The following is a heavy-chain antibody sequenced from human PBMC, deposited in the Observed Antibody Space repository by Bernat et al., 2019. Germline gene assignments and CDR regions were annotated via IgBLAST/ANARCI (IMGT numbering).Heavy chain of an antibody. CDR2: INPNSGGT. Sequence: QVQLVQSGAEVKKPGASVKVSCKASGYTFTGYYMHWVRQAPGQGLEWMGWINPNSGGTNYAQKFQGWVTMTRDTSISTAYMELSRLRSDDTAVYYCARGGWLQLAYYYYGMDVWGHGTTVTVSS. CDR3: ARGGWLQLAYYYYGMDV. V-gene: IGHV1-2*04. D-gene: IGHD5-24*01. CDR1: GYTFTGYY. J-gene: IGHJ6*02.